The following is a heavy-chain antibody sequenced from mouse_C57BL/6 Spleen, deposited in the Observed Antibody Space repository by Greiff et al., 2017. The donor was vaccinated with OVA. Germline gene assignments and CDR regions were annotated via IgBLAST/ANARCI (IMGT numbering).Heavy chain of an antibody. Sequence: EVKLMESGPGLVKPSQSLSLTCSVTGYSITSGYYWNWIRQFPGNKLEWMGYISYDGSNNYNPSLKNRISITRDTSKNQFFLKLNSVTTEDTATYYCARKTTVYCFDYWGQGTTLTVSS. CDR1: GYSITSGYY. J-gene: IGHJ2*01. CDR2: ISYDGSN. V-gene: IGHV3-6*01. D-gene: IGHD1-1*01. CDR3: ARKTTVYCFDY.